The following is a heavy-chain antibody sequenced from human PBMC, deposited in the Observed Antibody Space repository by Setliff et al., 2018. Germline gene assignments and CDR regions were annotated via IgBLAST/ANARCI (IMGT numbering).Heavy chain of an antibody. CDR1: GYTFTSSG. CDR2: ISTYTGNT. V-gene: IGHV1-18*01. J-gene: IGHJ4*02. CDR3: SRLVRYCTTTTCQRASGAEF. D-gene: IGHD2-8*01. Sequence: ASVKVSCKASGYTFTSSGITWVRQAPGQGLGWMGWISTYTGNTNYAQKLQGRITMTTDTSTSTAYMELRSLTSDDTAVYYCSRLVRYCTTTTCQRASGAEFWGQGTLVTVSS.